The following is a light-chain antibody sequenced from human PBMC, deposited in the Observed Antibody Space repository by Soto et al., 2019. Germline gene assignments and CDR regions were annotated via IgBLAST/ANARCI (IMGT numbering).Light chain of an antibody. V-gene: IGKV1-16*01. J-gene: IGKJ4*01. Sequence: DIQMTQSPSSMSASVGDRVTITCRASESISGSVAWLQQRPGQAPKSLIYSVFTLESGVPSRFSGSGSVTEFTLTISSLQPEDFATYYCGQYKSYPLTFGGGTKVEMK. CDR1: ESISGS. CDR2: SVF. CDR3: GQYKSYPLT.